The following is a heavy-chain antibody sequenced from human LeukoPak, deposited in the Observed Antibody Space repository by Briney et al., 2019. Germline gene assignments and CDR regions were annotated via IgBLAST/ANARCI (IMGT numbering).Heavy chain of an antibody. D-gene: IGHD3-22*01. J-gene: IGHJ4*02. CDR1: GFTLKDYA. CDR2: ISWNSRSI. CDR3: AKASYYDSSGQTEIDN. Sequence: PGGSLSLSWAASGFTLKDYAFHWFRKAPGKGLGGVSGISWNSRSIGYADSVKGRFTISRDNAKNSLYLQMNSLRAEDTALYYCAKASYYDSSGQTEIDNWGQGTLVTVSS. V-gene: IGHV3-9*01.